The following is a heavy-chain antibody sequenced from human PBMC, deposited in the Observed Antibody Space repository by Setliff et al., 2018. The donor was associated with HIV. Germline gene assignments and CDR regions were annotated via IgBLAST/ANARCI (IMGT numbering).Heavy chain of an antibody. CDR3: ARGSPTAGDY. Sequence: ASVKVSCKASGYTFTSYGISWVRQAPGQGFEWMGWISGYNGNTNYAQKLQGRVTITRDESTSTAYMELSSLRFEDTAVYYCARGSPTAGDYWGQGTLVTVSS. CDR2: ISGYNGNT. J-gene: IGHJ4*02. V-gene: IGHV1-18*01. CDR1: GYTFTSYG.